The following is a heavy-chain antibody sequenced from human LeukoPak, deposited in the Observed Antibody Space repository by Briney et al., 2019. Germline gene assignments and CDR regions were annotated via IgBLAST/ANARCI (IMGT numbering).Heavy chain of an antibody. CDR3: ARGITMIVVVIHDWYFDL. Sequence: SETLSLTCTVSGGSISSSSYYWGWIRQPPGKGLEWIGSIYYSGSTSYTPSLKSRVTISVDTSKNQFSLKLSSVTAADTAVYYCARGITMIVVVIHDWYFDLWGRGTLVTVSS. J-gene: IGHJ2*01. CDR1: GGSISSSSYY. CDR2: IYYSGST. D-gene: IGHD3-22*01. V-gene: IGHV4-39*01.